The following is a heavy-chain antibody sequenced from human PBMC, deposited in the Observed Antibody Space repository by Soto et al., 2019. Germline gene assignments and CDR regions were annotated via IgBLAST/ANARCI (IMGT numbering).Heavy chain of an antibody. Sequence: SETLSLTSTVSGGSISRSSFYWGWIRQPPGKGLEWIANIYYSGSPNYNPSLKSRVTMSLDTSKNQIYLNLSSVTAADTAVYYCARPARQGTVAGDFWGQGTLVTVSS. CDR1: GGSISRSSFY. CDR2: IYYSGSP. CDR3: ARPARQGTVAGDF. J-gene: IGHJ4*02. D-gene: IGHD6-19*01. V-gene: IGHV4-39*01.